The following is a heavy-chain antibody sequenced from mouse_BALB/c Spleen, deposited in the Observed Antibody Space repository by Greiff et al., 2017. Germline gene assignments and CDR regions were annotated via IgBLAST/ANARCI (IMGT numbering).Heavy chain of an antibody. V-gene: IGHV5-6-5*01. CDR2: ISSGGST. CDR3: ASPYGSGYFDV. J-gene: IGHJ1*01. Sequence: EVQVVESGGGLVKPGGSLKLSCAASGFTFSSYAMSWVRQTPEKRLEWVASISSGGSTYYPDSVKGRFTISRDNARNILYLQMSSLRSEDTAMYYCASPYGSGYFDVWGAGTTVTVSS. CDR1: GFTFSSYA. D-gene: IGHD2-10*02.